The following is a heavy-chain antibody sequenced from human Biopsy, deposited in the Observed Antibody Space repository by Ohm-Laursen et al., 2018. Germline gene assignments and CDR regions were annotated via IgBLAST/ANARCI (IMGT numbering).Heavy chain of an antibody. CDR2: INHSGRT. CDR1: RDSISNYY. D-gene: IGHD3-22*01. CDR3: VRGVDYYDPYHYYALDV. V-gene: IGHV4-34*01. Sequence: GTLSLTCPVSRDSISNYYWTWIRQSPGKGLEWIGEINHSGRTNYNPSLKSRVTISVDTSKNQFSLKVRSVTAADTAVYYCVRGVDYYDPYHYYALDVWGQGTTVTVSS. J-gene: IGHJ6*02.